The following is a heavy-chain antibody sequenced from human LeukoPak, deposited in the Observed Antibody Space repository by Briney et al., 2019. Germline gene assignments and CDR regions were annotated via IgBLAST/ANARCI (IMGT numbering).Heavy chain of an antibody. CDR2: ISAYNGNT. CDR3: ARGWLAETTVVTPYNY. D-gene: IGHD4-23*01. V-gene: IGHV1-18*01. Sequence: ASVKVSCKASGYTFTSYGISWVRQAPGQGLEWMGWISAYNGNTNYAQKLQGRVTMTTDTSTSTAYMELRSLRSDDTAVYYCARGWLAETTVVTPYNYWGQGTLVTVSS. J-gene: IGHJ4*02. CDR1: GYTFTSYG.